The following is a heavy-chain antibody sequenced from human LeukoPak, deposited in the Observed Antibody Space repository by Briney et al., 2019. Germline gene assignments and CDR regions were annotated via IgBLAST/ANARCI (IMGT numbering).Heavy chain of an antibody. Sequence: GGSLRLSCAASEFTFSSYWMSWVRQAPGKGLEWVANIKRGGSEKYYVDSGKGRFTISRDNAKNSLYLQMNSRRAEDTALYYCARDLGPGQYYYYYIDVWGKGTTVTVSS. CDR3: ARDLGPGQYYYYYIDV. CDR1: EFTFSSYW. J-gene: IGHJ6*03. CDR2: IKRGGSEK. V-gene: IGHV3-7*01.